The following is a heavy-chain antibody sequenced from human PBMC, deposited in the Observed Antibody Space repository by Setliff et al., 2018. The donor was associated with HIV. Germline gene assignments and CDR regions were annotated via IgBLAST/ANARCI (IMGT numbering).Heavy chain of an antibody. CDR3: ARTPEDYDQYFFDR. Sequence: SETLSLTCTVSDDPTNSFYWSWIRQPPGKGLEWIGYIYTSGSTNYNPSLEGRVTISVDTSKNQFSLKLSSVTAADTAVYYCARTPEDYDQYFFDRWGQGTLVTVSS. J-gene: IGHJ4*02. V-gene: IGHV4-4*09. CDR1: DDPTNSFY. D-gene: IGHD3-22*01. CDR2: IYTSGST.